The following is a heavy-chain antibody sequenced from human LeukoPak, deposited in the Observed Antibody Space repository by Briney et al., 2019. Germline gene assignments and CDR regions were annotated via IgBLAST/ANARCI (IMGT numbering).Heavy chain of an antibody. CDR3: ARYMTAVVVTAIQREDDAFDI. CDR1: GGTFSSYA. D-gene: IGHD2-21*02. Sequence: SVKVSCKASGGTFSSYAISWVRQAPGQGLEWMGGIIPIFGTANYAQKFQGRVTITADKSTSTAYMELSSLRSEDTAVYYCARYMTAVVVTAIQREDDAFDIWGRGTMVTVSS. V-gene: IGHV1-69*06. J-gene: IGHJ3*02. CDR2: IIPIFGTA.